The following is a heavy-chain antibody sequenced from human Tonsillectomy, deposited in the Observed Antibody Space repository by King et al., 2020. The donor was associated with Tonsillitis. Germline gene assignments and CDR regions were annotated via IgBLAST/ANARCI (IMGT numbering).Heavy chain of an antibody. Sequence: VQLVESGGGLVKPGGSLRLSCAASGFAFGSYIMNWVRQAPGKGLEWVSSISSVSTDIYYADSVKGRFTISRDNAKNSLYLQMNSLRAEDTAVYYCAREPRNVAGLFYFWGPGTLVTVSS. J-gene: IGHJ4*02. CDR3: AREPRNVAGLFYF. V-gene: IGHV3-21*01. CDR1: GFAFGSYI. CDR2: ISSVSTDI. D-gene: IGHD6-19*01.